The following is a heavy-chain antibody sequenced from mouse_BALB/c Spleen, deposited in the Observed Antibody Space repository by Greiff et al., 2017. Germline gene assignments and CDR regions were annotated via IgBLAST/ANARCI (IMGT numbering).Heavy chain of an antibody. Sequence: EVQLQQSGAELAKPGASVKMSCTASGFNIKDTYMHWVKQRPEQGLEWIGRIDPANGNTKYDPKFQGKATITADTSSNTAYLQLSSLTSEDTAVYYCARGISLLRLHAMDYWGQGTSVTVSS. CDR3: ARGISLLRLHAMDY. CDR1: GFNIKDTY. J-gene: IGHJ4*01. D-gene: IGHD1-2*01. CDR2: IDPANGNT. V-gene: IGHV14-3*02.